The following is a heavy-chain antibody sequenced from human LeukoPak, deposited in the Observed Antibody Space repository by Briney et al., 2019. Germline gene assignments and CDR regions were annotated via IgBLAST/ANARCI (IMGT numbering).Heavy chain of an antibody. CDR2: IKQDGSEK. D-gene: IGHD3-10*01. Sequence: GGSLRLSCTVSGFTVSSNSMSWVRQAPGKGLEWVANIKQDGSEKYYVDSVKGRFTISRDNAKNSLYLQMNSLRAEDTAVYYCARESSTYYYGSGNNYWGRGTLVTVSS. CDR1: GFTVSSNS. V-gene: IGHV3-7*01. J-gene: IGHJ4*02. CDR3: ARESSTYYYGSGNNY.